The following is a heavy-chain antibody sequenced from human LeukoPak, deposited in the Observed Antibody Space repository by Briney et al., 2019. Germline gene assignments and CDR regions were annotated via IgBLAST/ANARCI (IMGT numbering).Heavy chain of an antibody. Sequence: GVSVKISCKASGYTFTNYYIHWVRQAPGQGLEWVGLINPNGGSTGYAQRFQGRVTVTTDTSTSTVYMELNSLGSEDTAVYYCARERRAWGEDFWGQGTLVTVSS. CDR3: ARERRAWGEDF. V-gene: IGHV1-46*01. J-gene: IGHJ4*02. D-gene: IGHD3-16*01. CDR2: INPNGGST. CDR1: GYTFTNYY.